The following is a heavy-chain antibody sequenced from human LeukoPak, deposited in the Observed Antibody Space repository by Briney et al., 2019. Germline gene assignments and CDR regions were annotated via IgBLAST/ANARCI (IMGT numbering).Heavy chain of an antibody. D-gene: IGHD3-3*01. V-gene: IGHV1-46*01. J-gene: IGHJ6*03. CDR3: ARERFSLMDV. Sequence: ASVKVSCKASGYAFTSYYMDWVRQAPGQGPEWMGVINPSGGSTSYAQKFQGRVTMTRDTSTSTVYMELSSLRSEDTAVYYCARERFSLMDVWGKGTTVTVSS. CDR2: INPSGGST. CDR1: GYAFTSYY.